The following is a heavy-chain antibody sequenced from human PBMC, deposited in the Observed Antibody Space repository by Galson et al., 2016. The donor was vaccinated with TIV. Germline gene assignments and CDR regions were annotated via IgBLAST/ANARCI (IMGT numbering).Heavy chain of an antibody. J-gene: IGHJ6*02. CDR1: GYTFSYYG. Sequence: SVKVSCKASGYTFSYYGISWVRRAPGQGLEWMGWISGHSGKTDYARKFQGRLVLTTYKSTGTAFMGVRSLTSADTAVYYCARDRGSMTRILVVDYYYGMDVWGQGTTVTVS. CDR2: ISGHSGKT. D-gene: IGHD3-22*01. V-gene: IGHV1-18*04. CDR3: ARDRGSMTRILVVDYYYGMDV.